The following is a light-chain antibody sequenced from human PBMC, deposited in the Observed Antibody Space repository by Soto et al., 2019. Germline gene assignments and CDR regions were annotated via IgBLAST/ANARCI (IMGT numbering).Light chain of an antibody. CDR2: EVN. J-gene: IGLJ3*02. CDR1: SSDVGGYNY. Sequence: QSALTQPASVSGTPGQSITISCTGTSSDVGGYNYVSWYQQHPGKVPKLIIYEVNNRPSGVSNRFPGSKSGNTASLTISGLQAEDEADYYCRSYTSSTTRVFGGGTKLTVL. V-gene: IGLV2-14*01. CDR3: RSYTSSTTRV.